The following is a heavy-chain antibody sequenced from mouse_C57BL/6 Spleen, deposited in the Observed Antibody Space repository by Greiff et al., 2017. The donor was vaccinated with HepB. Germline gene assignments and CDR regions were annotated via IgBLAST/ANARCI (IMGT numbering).Heavy chain of an antibody. D-gene: IGHD2-2*01. V-gene: IGHV2-2*01. CDR2: IWSGGST. Sequence: VKLMESGPGLVQPSQSLSITCTVSGFSLTSYGVHWVRQSPGKGLEWLGVIWSGGSTDYNAAFISRLSISKDNSKSQVFFKMNSLQADDTAIYYCARNWGYGYDGGDYAMDYWGQGTSVTVSS. J-gene: IGHJ4*01. CDR3: ARNWGYGYDGGDYAMDY. CDR1: GFSLTSYG.